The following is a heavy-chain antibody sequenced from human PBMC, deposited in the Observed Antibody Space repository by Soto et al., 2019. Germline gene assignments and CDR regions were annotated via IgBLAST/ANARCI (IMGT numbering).Heavy chain of an antibody. CDR3: ARGGRPADY. Sequence: ASVKVSCKASGYTFTNYGITWVRQAPGQGLEWMGWISTNNGNTNYAQKLQGRVTMSTDTSTSTAYMELRSLRSDDTAIYYCARGGRPADYWGQGTLVTVSS. D-gene: IGHD3-16*01. J-gene: IGHJ4*02. CDR2: ISTNNGNT. V-gene: IGHV1-18*01. CDR1: GYTFTNYG.